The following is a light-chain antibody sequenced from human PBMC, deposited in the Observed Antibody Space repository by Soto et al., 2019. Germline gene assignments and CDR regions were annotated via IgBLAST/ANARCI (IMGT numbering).Light chain of an antibody. CDR3: SSYTSSSTYA. CDR2: EVS. J-gene: IGLJ1*01. Sequence: QSALTQPPSVSGSPGQSVTISCTGTSSDVGSYNRVSWYQQPPGTAPKLMIYEVSNRPSGVPDRFSGSKSGNTASLTISGLQAEDEADYYCSSYTSSSTYAFATGTKVTVL. CDR1: SSDVGSYNR. V-gene: IGLV2-18*02.